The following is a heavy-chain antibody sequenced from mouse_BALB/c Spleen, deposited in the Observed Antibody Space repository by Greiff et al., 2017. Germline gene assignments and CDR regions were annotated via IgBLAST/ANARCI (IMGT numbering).Heavy chain of an antibody. Sequence: EVQLQQSGTVLARPGASVKMSCKASGYSFTSYWMHWVKQRPGQGLEWIGAIYPGNSDTSYNQKFKGKAKLTAVTSASTAYMELSSLTNEDSAVYYCTRRYGNYGFDYWGQGTTLTVSS. CDR3: TRRYGNYGFDY. D-gene: IGHD2-10*02. CDR2: IYPGNSDT. J-gene: IGHJ2*01. V-gene: IGHV1-5*01. CDR1: GYSFTSYW.